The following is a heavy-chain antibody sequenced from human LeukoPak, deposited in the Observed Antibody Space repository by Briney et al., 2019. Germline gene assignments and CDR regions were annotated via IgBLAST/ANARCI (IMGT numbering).Heavy chain of an antibody. V-gene: IGHV1-2*02. CDR2: INPNSGGT. Sequence: ASVKVSCKASGNTFTGYYMHWVRQAPGQGLEWMGWINPNSGGTNYAQKFQGRVTMTRDTSISTAYMELSRLRSDDTAVYYCAREPRCQADLGCYYYMDVWGKGTTVTVSS. CDR3: AREPRCQADLGCYYYMDV. D-gene: IGHD7-27*01. J-gene: IGHJ6*03. CDR1: GNTFTGYY.